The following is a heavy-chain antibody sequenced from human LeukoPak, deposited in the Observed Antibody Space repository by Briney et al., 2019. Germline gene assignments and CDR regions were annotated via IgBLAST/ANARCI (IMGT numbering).Heavy chain of an antibody. J-gene: IGHJ4*02. CDR1: GFTFNTFW. Sequence: GGSLRLSCAASGFTFNTFWMHWVRQVPGKGLVWVSRINSDESRTNYADSVKGRFTISRDNAKNTLYLHMNSLRAEDTAVYYCTANYSYWGQGTLVTVSS. V-gene: IGHV3-74*01. CDR2: INSDESRT. CDR3: TANYSY. D-gene: IGHD3-10*01.